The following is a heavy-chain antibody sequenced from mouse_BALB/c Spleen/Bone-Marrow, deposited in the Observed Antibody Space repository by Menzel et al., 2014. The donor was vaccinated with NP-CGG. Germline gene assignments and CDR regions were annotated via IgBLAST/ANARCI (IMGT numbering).Heavy chain of an antibody. CDR1: GYTFTSYY. CDR2: INPSNGGT. J-gene: IGHJ4*01. CDR3: SRGRRDALDY. V-gene: IGHV1S81*02. Sequence: GAELVKPGASVKLSCKASGYTFTSYYMYWVKQRPGQGLEWFGEINPSNGGTNFNEKFKNKATLTVDKSSSTAYMQLSSLTSEDSAVYYCSRGRRDALDYWGQGTSVTVSS.